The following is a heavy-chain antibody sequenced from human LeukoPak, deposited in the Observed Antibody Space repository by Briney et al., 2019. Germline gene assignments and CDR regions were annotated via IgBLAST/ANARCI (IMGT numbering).Heavy chain of an antibody. V-gene: IGHV4-4*02. J-gene: IGHJ5*02. CDR2: IYHSGST. CDR3: ARVGGRPYYGSGSYIWFDP. Sequence: PSGTLSLTCAVSGGSISSSNWWSWVRQPPGKGLEWIGEIYHSGSTNYNPSLKSRVTISVDKSKNQFSLKLSSVTAADTAVYYCARVGGRPYYGSGSYIWFDPWGQGTLVTVSS. CDR1: GGSISSSNW. D-gene: IGHD3-10*01.